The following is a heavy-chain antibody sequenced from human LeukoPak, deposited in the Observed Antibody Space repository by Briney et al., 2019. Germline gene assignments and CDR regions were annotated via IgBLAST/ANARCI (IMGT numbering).Heavy chain of an antibody. CDR1: GYSISSGYY. J-gene: IGHJ5*02. CDR3: ARHCRWRIVVVPAAMGINWFDH. V-gene: IGHV4-38-2*01. CDR2: IYHSGST. Sequence: PSETLSLTCAVSGYSISSGYYWGWIRQPPGKGLEWIGSIYHSGSTYYNPSLKSRVTISVDTSKNQFSLKLSSVTAADTAVYYCARHCRWRIVVVPAAMGINWFDHWGQGTLVTVSS. D-gene: IGHD2-2*01.